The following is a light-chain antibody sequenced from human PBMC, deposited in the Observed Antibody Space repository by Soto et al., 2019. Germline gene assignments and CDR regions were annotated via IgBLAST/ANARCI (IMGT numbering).Light chain of an antibody. Sequence: IQMTQSPSTLSGSVGDRVTITCRASQGISSYLAWYQEKPGKAPKLLIYAASTLQSGVPARFSGSGSGTDFTLTISSLQAEDFATYYCQQLNSYPVSFGQGTRLEIK. CDR3: QQLNSYPVS. J-gene: IGKJ5*01. CDR1: QGISSY. CDR2: AAS. V-gene: IGKV1-9*01.